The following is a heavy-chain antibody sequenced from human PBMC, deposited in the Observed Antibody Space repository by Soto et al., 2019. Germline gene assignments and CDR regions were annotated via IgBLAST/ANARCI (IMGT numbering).Heavy chain of an antibody. Sequence: GASVKVSCKASGGTFSNYPISWVRQAPGQGLEWMGGIIPIFGTVNYAQKFQGRVTITADESTSTAYMELRSLRSDDTAVYYCARESSSSCHDYWGQGTLVTVSS. CDR2: IIPIFGTV. V-gene: IGHV1-69*13. CDR1: GGTFSNYP. D-gene: IGHD6-13*01. CDR3: ARESSSSCHDY. J-gene: IGHJ4*02.